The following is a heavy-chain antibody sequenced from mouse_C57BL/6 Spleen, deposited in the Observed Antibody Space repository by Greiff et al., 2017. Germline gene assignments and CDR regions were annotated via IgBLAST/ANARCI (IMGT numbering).Heavy chain of an antibody. CDR1: GYTFTSYW. Sequence: QVQLKQPGAELVKPGASVKVSCKASGYTFTSYWMHWVKQRPGQGLEWIGRIHPSDSDTNYNQKFKGKATLTVDKSSSTAYMQLSSLTSEDSAVYYCAGSTMIKDAMDYWGQGTSVTVSS. CDR3: AGSTMIKDAMDY. CDR2: IHPSDSDT. D-gene: IGHD2-4*01. V-gene: IGHV1-74*01. J-gene: IGHJ4*01.